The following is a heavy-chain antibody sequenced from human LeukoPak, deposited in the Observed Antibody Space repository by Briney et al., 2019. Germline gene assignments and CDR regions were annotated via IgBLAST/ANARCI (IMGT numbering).Heavy chain of an antibody. D-gene: IGHD6-13*01. Sequence: SETLSLTCAVYGESFSGYYWSWIRQPPGKGLEWIGEINHSGSANYNPSLKSRVTISLDTSKSRFSLKLSSVTAADTAVYYCARGGIAAAGTRTTPFDYWGQGTLVTVSS. CDR1: GESFSGYY. CDR3: ARGGIAAAGTRTTPFDY. V-gene: IGHV4-34*01. CDR2: INHSGSA. J-gene: IGHJ4*02.